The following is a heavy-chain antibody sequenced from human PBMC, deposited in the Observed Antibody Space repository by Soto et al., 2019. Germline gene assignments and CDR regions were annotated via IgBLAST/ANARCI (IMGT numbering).Heavy chain of an antibody. D-gene: IGHD1-1*01. J-gene: IGHJ6*02. CDR1: GYTFTAYG. CDR3: ARDGERDTGLNFYYYLHGMDA. Sequence: ASVKGSWTTSGYTFTAYGMIWVRQAPGQGLEWMGWISPYNGTTKYAEKFQGEMTMTTDTATSTAYMDLRSLRSDDTAVYYCARDGERDTGLNFYYYLHGMDAWGQGTRVNVSS. CDR2: ISPYNGTT. V-gene: IGHV1-18*04.